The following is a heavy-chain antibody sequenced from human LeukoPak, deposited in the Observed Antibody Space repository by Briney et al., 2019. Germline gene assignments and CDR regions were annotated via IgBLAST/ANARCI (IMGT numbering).Heavy chain of an antibody. J-gene: IGHJ4*02. Sequence: GGSLRLSCAASGFTFSSYAMHWVRQAPGKGLERVAVISYDGSNKYYADSVKGRFTTSRDNSKNTLYLQMNSLRAEDTAVYYCARDSGSLPPYFDYWGQGTLVTVSS. CDR3: ARDSGSLPPYFDY. CDR2: ISYDGSNK. D-gene: IGHD1-26*01. V-gene: IGHV3-30-3*01. CDR1: GFTFSSYA.